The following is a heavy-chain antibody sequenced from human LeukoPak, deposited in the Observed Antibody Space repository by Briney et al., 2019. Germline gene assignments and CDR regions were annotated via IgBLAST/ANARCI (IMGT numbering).Heavy chain of an antibody. CDR2: INPNSGGT. D-gene: IGHD1-26*01. Sequence: ASVKVSCKASGYTFTGYYMHWVRQAPGQGLEWMGWINPNSGGTNYAQKFQGRVTMTRDTSISTAYMELSRLRSDDTAVYYCARVAWGSHDGFDIWGQGTMVTVSS. V-gene: IGHV1-2*02. CDR1: GYTFTGYY. CDR3: ARVAWGSHDGFDI. J-gene: IGHJ3*02.